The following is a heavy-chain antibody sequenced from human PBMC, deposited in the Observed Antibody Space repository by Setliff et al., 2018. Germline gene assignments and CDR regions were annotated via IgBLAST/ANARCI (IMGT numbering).Heavy chain of an antibody. CDR3: ARGIISYASWAPNKDAYYYYMDV. CDR1: GFTFSNAW. CDR2: ISSGSANI. Sequence: GGSLRLSCAASGFTFSNAWMSWVRQTPGKGLEWISHISSGSANIYYADSVKGRFTISRDNAQNSLYLQMNNLRADDTAVYYCARGIISYASWAPNKDAYYYYMDVWGNGTTVTVSS. V-gene: IGHV3-48*01. D-gene: IGHD2-2*01. J-gene: IGHJ6*03.